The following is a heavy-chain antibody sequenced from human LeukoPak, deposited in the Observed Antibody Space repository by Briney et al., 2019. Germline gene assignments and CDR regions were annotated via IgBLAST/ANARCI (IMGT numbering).Heavy chain of an antibody. D-gene: IGHD3-22*01. J-gene: IGHJ4*02. V-gene: IGHV4-59*01. CDR1: GGSISSYY. Sequence: SETLSLTCTVSGGSISSYYWSWIRQPPGKGLEWIGYIYYSGSTNYNPSLKSRVTISVDTSKNQFSLKLSSVTAAGTAVYYCAAYDRQYYFDYWGQGTLVTVSS. CDR3: AAYDRQYYFDY. CDR2: IYYSGST.